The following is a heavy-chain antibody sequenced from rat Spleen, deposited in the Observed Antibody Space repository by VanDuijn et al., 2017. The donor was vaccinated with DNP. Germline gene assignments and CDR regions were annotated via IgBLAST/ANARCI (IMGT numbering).Heavy chain of an antibody. CDR3: TRGSTRVYPNWFAY. Sequence: EVQLVESGGGIVQPGRSLKLSCAASGFTFSHYGMAWVRQATAKGLEWVATITNTGGSTYYPDSVKGRFTISRDNAKSTLYLQMNSLRSEDTATYYCTRGSTRVYPNWFAYWGQGTLVTVSS. V-gene: IGHV5-29*01. CDR1: GFTFSHYG. J-gene: IGHJ3*01. CDR2: ITNTGGST. D-gene: IGHD1-4*01.